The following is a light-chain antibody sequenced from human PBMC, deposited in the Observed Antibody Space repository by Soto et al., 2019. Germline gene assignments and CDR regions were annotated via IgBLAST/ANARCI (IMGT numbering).Light chain of an antibody. J-gene: IGKJ5*01. Sequence: DIQMTQSPSSLSAFIGDRVTIACRASQSISTYVNWYQHKPGNAPKLLIYAASILQTGVPSRFSGSGSGTLFTHTIISLQPEDFATYYCHQTYSTLPLTFGQGTRLDVK. CDR1: QSISTY. CDR2: AAS. V-gene: IGKV1-39*01. CDR3: HQTYSTLPLT.